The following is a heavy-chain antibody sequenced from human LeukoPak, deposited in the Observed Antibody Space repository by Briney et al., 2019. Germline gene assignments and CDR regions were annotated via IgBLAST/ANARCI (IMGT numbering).Heavy chain of an antibody. CDR1: GFTFSIYC. J-gene: IGHJ5*02. Sequence: PGGSLRLSCAASGFTFSIYCMHWVRQAPGKGLEWVAFIRYDGSNKYYADSVEGRFTISRDNSKNTLYLQMNSLRAEDTAVYYCARDRGAAAGFDPWGQGTLVTVSS. CDR3: ARDRGAAAGFDP. CDR2: IRYDGSNK. D-gene: IGHD6-13*01. V-gene: IGHV3-30*02.